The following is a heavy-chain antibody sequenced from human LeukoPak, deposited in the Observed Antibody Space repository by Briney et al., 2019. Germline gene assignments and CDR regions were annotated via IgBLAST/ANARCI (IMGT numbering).Heavy chain of an antibody. J-gene: IGHJ3*02. V-gene: IGHV4-4*07. CDR3: AREDYDFWSGSFSYAFDI. Sequence: PSETLSLTCTVSGGSISSYYWSWIRQPAGKGLEWIGRIYTSGSTNYNPSLKSRVTMSVDTSKNQFSLKLSSVTAADTAVYYCAREDYDFWSGSFSYAFDIWGQGTMVTVSS. D-gene: IGHD3-3*01. CDR1: GGSISSYY. CDR2: IYTSGST.